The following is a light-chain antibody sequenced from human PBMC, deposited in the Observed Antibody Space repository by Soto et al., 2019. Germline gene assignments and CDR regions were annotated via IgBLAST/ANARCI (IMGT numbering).Light chain of an antibody. J-gene: IGKJ3*01. CDR1: QSISSY. Sequence: DIQITQSPSSVSASVGDRVTMTCRASQSISSYLNWYQQKPGKAPKLLIYAASSLQSGVPSRFSGSGSGTDFTLTISSLQPEDFATYYRQQSYSTLFTFGPGTKVDNK. CDR2: AAS. CDR3: QQSYSTLFT. V-gene: IGKV1-39*01.